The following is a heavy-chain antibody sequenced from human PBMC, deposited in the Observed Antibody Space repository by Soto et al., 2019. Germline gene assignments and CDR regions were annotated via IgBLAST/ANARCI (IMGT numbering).Heavy chain of an antibody. J-gene: IGHJ4*02. CDR2: IYYSGST. Sequence: PSETLSLTCTVSGGSISSSSYCWGWIRQPPGKGLEWIGSIYYSGSTYYNPSLKSRVTLSVDTSKNQFSLKLSSVTAADTAVYYWARREGSGWKPFYYWGLGTLVPVSS. V-gene: IGHV4-39*01. CDR3: ARREGSGWKPFYY. CDR1: GGSISSSSYC. D-gene: IGHD6-19*01.